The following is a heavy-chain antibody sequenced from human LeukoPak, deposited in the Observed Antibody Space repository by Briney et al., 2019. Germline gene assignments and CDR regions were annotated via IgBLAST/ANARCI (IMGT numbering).Heavy chain of an antibody. V-gene: IGHV3-73*01. CDR2: IRSKTNNYAT. J-gene: IGHJ4*02. CDR1: GCTFSGSA. D-gene: IGHD4-17*01. CDR3: TRRSYSSVTRDY. Sequence: GGSLRLSCAASGCTFSGSAMHWVRQASGKGLEWVGRIRSKTNNYATAYAASVKGRFTISRDDSKNTAYLQMNSLKTEDTAVYYCTRRSYSSVTRDYWGQGTLVTVSS.